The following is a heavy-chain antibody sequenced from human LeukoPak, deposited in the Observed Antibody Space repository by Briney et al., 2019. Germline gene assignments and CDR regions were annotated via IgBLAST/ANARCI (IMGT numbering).Heavy chain of an antibody. CDR3: ARSYDSSGYPFHFDY. V-gene: IGHV3-30-3*01. J-gene: IGHJ4*02. Sequence: GRSLRLSCAASGFTFSSYAMHWVRQAPGKGLEWVAVISYDGSNKYYADSVKGRFTISRDNSKNTLYLQMNSLRAEDTAVYYCARSYDSSGYPFHFDYWGQGTLVTVSS. CDR2: ISYDGSNK. CDR1: GFTFSSYA. D-gene: IGHD3-22*01.